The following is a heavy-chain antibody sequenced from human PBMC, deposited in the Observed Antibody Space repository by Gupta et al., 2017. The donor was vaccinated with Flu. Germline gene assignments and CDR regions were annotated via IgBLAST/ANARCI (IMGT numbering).Heavy chain of an antibody. CDR2: IKSKTDGGTT. CDR3: TTARYGDPNWFDP. CDR1: GFTFSNAW. J-gene: IGHJ5*02. V-gene: IGHV3-15*01. D-gene: IGHD4-17*01. Sequence: EVQLVESGGGLVKPGGSLRLSCAASGFTFSNAWMSWVRQAPGKGLEWVGRIKSKTDGGTTDYAAPVKGRFTISRDDSKNTLYLQMNSLKTEDTAVYYCTTARYGDPNWFDPWGQGTLVTVSS.